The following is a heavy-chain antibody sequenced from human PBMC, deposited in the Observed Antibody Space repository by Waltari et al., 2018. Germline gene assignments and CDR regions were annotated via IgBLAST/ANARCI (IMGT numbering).Heavy chain of an antibody. D-gene: IGHD3-22*01. CDR3: ARDLFYYDSSGYPDFDY. V-gene: IGHV3-33*01. CDR1: GFTFSSYG. CDR2: RGYDGSNK. Sequence: QVQLVESGGGVVQPGRSLRLSCAASGFTFSSYGMHWVRQAPGKGLEWVAVRGYDGSNKYYADSVKGRLTISRDKSKNTLYLQMNSLRAEDTAVYYCARDLFYYDSSGYPDFDYWGQGTLVTVSS. J-gene: IGHJ4*02.